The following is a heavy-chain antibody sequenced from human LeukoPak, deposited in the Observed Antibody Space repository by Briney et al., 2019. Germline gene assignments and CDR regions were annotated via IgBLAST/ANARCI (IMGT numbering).Heavy chain of an antibody. J-gene: IGHJ3*02. CDR2: MYYSGST. CDR3: ARVVPAARGVFDI. D-gene: IGHD2-2*01. Sequence: ASETLSLTCTVSGGSISSSTYYWGWVRQPPGKGLEWIGSMYYSGSTYYNPSLKSRVTISVDTSKNQFSLKLSSVTAADMAVYYCARVVPAARGVFDIWGQGTMVTVSS. CDR1: GGSISSSTYY. V-gene: IGHV4-39*01.